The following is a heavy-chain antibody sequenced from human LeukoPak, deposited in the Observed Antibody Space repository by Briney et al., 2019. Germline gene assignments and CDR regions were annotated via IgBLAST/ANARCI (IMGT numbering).Heavy chain of an antibody. Sequence: GASVKVSCKASGYTFTSYGISWVRQAPGQGLEWMGWISAYNGNTNYAQKLQGRVTMTTDTSTSTAYMELRSLRSDDTAVYYCARGGEDIDSSGYYYYFDYWGQGTLVTVSS. D-gene: IGHD3-22*01. CDR3: ARGGEDIDSSGYYYYFDY. J-gene: IGHJ4*02. V-gene: IGHV1-18*01. CDR2: ISAYNGNT. CDR1: GYTFTSYG.